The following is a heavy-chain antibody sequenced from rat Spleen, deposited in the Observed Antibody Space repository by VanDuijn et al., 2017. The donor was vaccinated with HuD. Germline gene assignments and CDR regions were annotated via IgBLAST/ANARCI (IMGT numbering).Heavy chain of an antibody. J-gene: IGHJ4*01. CDR1: GFSLTSYH. V-gene: IGHV2-41*01. D-gene: IGHD1-2*01. Sequence: QVQLKESGPGLVQPSQTLSLTCTVAGFSLTSYHVHWVRQPPGKGLEWMGVIWNTGGTRYNSALKSRLSISKDTSKSQVFLKMNSLQTEDTATYFCAREPPYYYSLDAWGQGASVTVSS. CDR2: IWNTGGT. CDR3: AREPPYYYSLDA.